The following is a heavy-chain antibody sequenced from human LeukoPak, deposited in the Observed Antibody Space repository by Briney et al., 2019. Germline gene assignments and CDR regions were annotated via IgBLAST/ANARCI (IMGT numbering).Heavy chain of an antibody. CDR2: IYPGDSDT. V-gene: IGHV5-51*01. CDR3: ARQGPRYSSGWYGIDY. J-gene: IGHJ4*02. CDR1: GYSFTSYR. D-gene: IGHD6-19*01. Sequence: GESLKISCKGSGYSFTSYRIGWVRQMPGKGLEWMGIIYPGDSDTRYSPSFQGQVTISADKSISTAYLQWSSLKASDTAMYYCARQGPRYSSGWYGIDYWGQGTLVTVSS.